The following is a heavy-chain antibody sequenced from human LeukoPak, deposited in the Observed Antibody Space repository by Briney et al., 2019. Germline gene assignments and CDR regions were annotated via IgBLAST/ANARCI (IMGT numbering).Heavy chain of an antibody. D-gene: IGHD1-26*01. CDR2: ISTYNGNT. CDR3: ARDHSGNWFDP. J-gene: IGHJ5*02. Sequence: GASVKVSCKAAGYTFTSYDISWLRQAPGQGLEWMGWISTYNGNTNYAQKLQGRVAMTTDTITTTAYMELRSLRSDDTAVYYCARDHSGNWFDPWGQGTLVTVSS. CDR1: GYTFTSYD. V-gene: IGHV1-18*01.